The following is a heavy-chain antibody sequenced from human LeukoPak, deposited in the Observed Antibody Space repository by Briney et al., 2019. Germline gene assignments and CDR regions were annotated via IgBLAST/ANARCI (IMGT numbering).Heavy chain of an antibody. J-gene: IGHJ4*02. CDR1: GFTFSTYS. CDR2: IGGISRSI. Sequence: PGGSLRLSCAASGFTFSTYSMNWVRQAPGKGLEWVSSIGGISRSIYYADSVKGRFTISRDNAKNSLFLQMNSLRADDTAVYYCAREQLEQFDYWGQGTLVTVSS. D-gene: IGHD1-1*01. V-gene: IGHV3-21*01. CDR3: AREQLEQFDY.